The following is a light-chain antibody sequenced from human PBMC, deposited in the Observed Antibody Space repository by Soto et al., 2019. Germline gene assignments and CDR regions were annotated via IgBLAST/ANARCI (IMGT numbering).Light chain of an antibody. CDR3: CSNAGSYTYV. CDR1: SSDVGGYNF. J-gene: IGLJ1*01. CDR2: DVN. V-gene: IGLV2-11*01. Sequence: QSALTQPRSVSGSPGQSVTISCIGTSSDVGGYNFVSWYQQHPGKAPKLMIYDVNKRPSGVPDRFSGSKSGNTASLTISGLQAEDEADYYCCSNAGSYTYVFGTGTKVTVL.